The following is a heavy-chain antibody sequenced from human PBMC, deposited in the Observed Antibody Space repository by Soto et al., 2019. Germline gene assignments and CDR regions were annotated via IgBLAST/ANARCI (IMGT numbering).Heavy chain of an antibody. D-gene: IGHD3-9*01. CDR3: AAYDYDILTGYFPHDVIVDY. CDR2: ISSSSSYI. Sequence: GGSLRLSCAASGFTFSSYSMNWVRQAPGKGLEWVSSISSSSSYIYYADSVKGRFTISRDNAKNSLYLQMNSLRAEDTAVYYCAAYDYDILTGYFPHDVIVDYWGQGTLVTVSS. V-gene: IGHV3-21*01. J-gene: IGHJ4*02. CDR1: GFTFSSYS.